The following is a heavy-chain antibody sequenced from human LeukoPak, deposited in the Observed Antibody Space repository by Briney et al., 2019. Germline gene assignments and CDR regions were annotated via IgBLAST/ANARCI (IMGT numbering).Heavy chain of an antibody. V-gene: IGHV3-11*04. Sequence: GGSLRLSCAASGFTFSDYYMSWIRQAPGKGLEWISYISGSGGSVYYADSVKGRFTISRDNSKNTLYLQMNSLRVEDTAVYYCARDAPLGSHYGTFDYWGQGTLVTVSS. CDR3: ARDAPLGSHYGTFDY. CDR2: ISGSGGSV. CDR1: GFTFSDYY. D-gene: IGHD3-10*01. J-gene: IGHJ4*02.